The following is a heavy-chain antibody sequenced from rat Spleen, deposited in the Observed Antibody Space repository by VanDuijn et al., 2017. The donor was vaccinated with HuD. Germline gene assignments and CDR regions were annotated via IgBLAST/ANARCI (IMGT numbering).Heavy chain of an antibody. CDR2: ISPSGGST. Sequence: EVQLVESGGGLVQPGRSLKLSCAASGFTFSNYGMHWIRQAPTKGLEWVASISPSGGSTYYRDSVKGRFTISRDNAKSTLYLQMDSLRSEDTATYYCATGGYYSGDVRWFAYWGQGTLVTVSS. CDR3: ATGGYYSGDVRWFAY. D-gene: IGHD1-1*01. CDR1: GFTFSNYG. J-gene: IGHJ3*01. V-gene: IGHV5-19*01.